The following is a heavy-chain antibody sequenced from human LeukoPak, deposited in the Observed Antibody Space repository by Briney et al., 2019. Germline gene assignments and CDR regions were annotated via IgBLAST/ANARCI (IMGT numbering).Heavy chain of an antibody. CDR3: ARGALYDFWSGYYSNWFDP. V-gene: IGHV1-46*01. D-gene: IGHD3-3*01. J-gene: IGHJ5*02. Sequence: ASVKVSCKASGYTFTSYHMHWVRQAPGQGLERMGIINPSGGSTSYAQKFQGRVTMTRDTSTSTVYMELSSLRSEDTAVYYCARGALYDFWSGYYSNWFDPWGQGTLVTVSS. CDR2: INPSGGST. CDR1: GYTFTSYH.